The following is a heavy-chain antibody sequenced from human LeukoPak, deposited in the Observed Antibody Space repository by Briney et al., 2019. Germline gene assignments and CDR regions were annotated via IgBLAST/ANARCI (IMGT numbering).Heavy chain of an antibody. CDR3: ARDSGSYLQPTDY. J-gene: IGHJ4*02. CDR1: GFTFSTYA. D-gene: IGHD1-26*01. CDR2: ISGSGDST. Sequence: GGSLRLSCTASGFTFSTYAMTWVRQAPGKGLEWVSSISGSGDSTYYADSVKGRCTISRDNSKNTLYLQMNSLRADDTALYHCARDSGSYLQPTDYWGQGTLVTVSS. V-gene: IGHV3-23*01.